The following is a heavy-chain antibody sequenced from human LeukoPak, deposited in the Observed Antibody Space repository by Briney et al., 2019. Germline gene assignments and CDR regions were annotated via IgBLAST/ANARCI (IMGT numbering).Heavy chain of an antibody. V-gene: IGHV1-8*03. D-gene: IGHD3-3*01. Sequence: GASVKVSCKASGYTFTSYDINWVRQATGQGLEWMGWMNPNSGNTGYAQKFQGRVTITRNTSISTAYMELSSLRSEDTAVYYCARGNYDFWSGYTNWFDPWGQGTLVTVSS. CDR1: GYTFTSYD. J-gene: IGHJ5*02. CDR3: ARGNYDFWSGYTNWFDP. CDR2: MNPNSGNT.